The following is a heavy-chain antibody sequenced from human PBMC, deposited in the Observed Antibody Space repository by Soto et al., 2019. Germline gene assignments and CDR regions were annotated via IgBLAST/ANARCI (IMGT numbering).Heavy chain of an antibody. CDR3: ARAEPYSTSSPFDY. Sequence: QVQLVQSGAEVKKPGASVKVSCKTSGYTFTNYNINWVRQAPGQGLEWMGWMNPNSGNTGYAQKFQGRGTMTRNTSITTAYMEMSSVRSVDTAVYYCARAEPYSTSSPFDYGGKGTLVTVSS. CDR2: MNPNSGNT. D-gene: IGHD6-6*01. V-gene: IGHV1-8*01. CDR1: GYTFTNYN. J-gene: IGHJ4*02.